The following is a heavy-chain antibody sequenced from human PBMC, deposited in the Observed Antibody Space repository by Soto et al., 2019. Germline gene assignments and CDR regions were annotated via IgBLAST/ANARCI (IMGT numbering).Heavy chain of an antibody. V-gene: IGHV1-18*04. CDR2: INPYNGDT. D-gene: IGHD6-19*01. J-gene: IGHJ4*02. CDR1: GYPFTSYD. Sequence: QVQLVQSGGEVRKAGASVRVSCKTSGYPFTSYDITWVRQAPGQGLEWMGWINPYNGDTNYTQTFQGRVTMTKDTSTTTVYMELRSLNFDDTAVYFCARAPVAGHVDNWGQGTLVTVSS. CDR3: ARAPVAGHVDN.